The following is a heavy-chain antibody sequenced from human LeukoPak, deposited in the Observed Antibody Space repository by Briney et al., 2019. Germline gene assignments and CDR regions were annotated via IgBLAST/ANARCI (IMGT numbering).Heavy chain of an antibody. CDR3: ARVTSARQLVAR. CDR2: ISSGGRYI. CDR1: GFNFNTYS. J-gene: IGHJ4*02. V-gene: IGHV3-21*01. Sequence: GGSLRLSCAASGFNFNTYSMNWVRQAPGNGLEWVSSISSGGRYINYADSVKGRFAISRDNARNSLYLQMNYLRVEDTAVYYCARVTSARQLVARWGQGTLVTVSS. D-gene: IGHD6-6*01.